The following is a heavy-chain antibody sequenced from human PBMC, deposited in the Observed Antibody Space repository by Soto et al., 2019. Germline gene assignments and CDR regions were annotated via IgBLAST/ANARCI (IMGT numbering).Heavy chain of an antibody. J-gene: IGHJ4*02. CDR2: IYPRDSDS. Sequence: GESLKISCKGSGYSFSNFWVAWVRQMPGQGLEWMGIIYPRDSDSKYSPAFQGQVTFSVDKSIDTAYLQWTSLEASDTAIYFCARKFAPEFFDSWGQGTLVTVSS. D-gene: IGHD3-10*01. CDR3: ARKFAPEFFDS. CDR1: GYSFSNFW. V-gene: IGHV5-51*01.